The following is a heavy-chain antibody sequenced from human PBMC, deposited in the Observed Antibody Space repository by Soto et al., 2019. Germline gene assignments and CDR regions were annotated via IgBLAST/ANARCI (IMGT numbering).Heavy chain of an antibody. CDR3: AREGNYYDSSGPVDY. J-gene: IGHJ4*02. D-gene: IGHD3-22*01. CDR2: IKQDGSEK. CDR1: GFTFSSYW. Sequence: GGSLRLSCAASGFTFSSYWMSWVRQAPGKGLEWVANIKQDGSEKYYVDSVKGRVTISRDNAKNSLYLQMNSLRAEDTAVYYCAREGNYYDSSGPVDYWGQGTLVTVSS. V-gene: IGHV3-7*03.